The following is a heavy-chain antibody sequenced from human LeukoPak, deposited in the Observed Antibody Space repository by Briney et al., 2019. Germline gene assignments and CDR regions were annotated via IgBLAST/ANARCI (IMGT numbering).Heavy chain of an antibody. CDR3: AREGDYGDYEDWYFDL. V-gene: IGHV3-48*03. J-gene: IGHJ2*01. D-gene: IGHD4-17*01. Sequence: PGGSLRLSCAASGFTFSSYEMNWVRQAPGKGLKWVSYISSSGSTIYYADSVKGRFTISRDNAKNSLYLQMNSLRAEDTAVYYCAREGDYGDYEDWYFDLWGRGTLVTVSS. CDR2: ISSSGSTI. CDR1: GFTFSSYE.